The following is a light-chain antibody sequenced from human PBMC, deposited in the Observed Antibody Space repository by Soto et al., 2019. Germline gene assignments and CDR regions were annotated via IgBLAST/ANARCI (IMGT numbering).Light chain of an antibody. V-gene: IGKV1-27*01. J-gene: IGKJ3*01. CDR3: QKYNSAPCT. Sequence: DIQMTQSPSSLSSSVGDRVTITCRASQGVSSYLAWYQQKPGDVTKLLLYAASTLQSGVPSRFSGSGSGTDFTLTISSLQPEDVASYYCQKYNSAPCTFGPGTKVDIK. CDR2: AAS. CDR1: QGVSSY.